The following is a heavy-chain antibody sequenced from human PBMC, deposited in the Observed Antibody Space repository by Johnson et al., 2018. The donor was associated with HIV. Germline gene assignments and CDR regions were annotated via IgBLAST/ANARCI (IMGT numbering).Heavy chain of an antibody. V-gene: IGHV3-66*01. J-gene: IGHJ3*02. CDR1: GFTVSSNY. CDR2: IYSGGTT. CDR3: ASFAAAGDAFDI. D-gene: IGHD6-13*01. Sequence: MLLVESGGGLVQPGGSLRLSCAASGFTVSSNYMSWVRQAPGKGLEWVSVIYSGGTTFYADSVKGRFTISRDNSKNTLYLQMNTLRAEDTAVYYCASFAAAGDAFDIWGQGTMVTVSS.